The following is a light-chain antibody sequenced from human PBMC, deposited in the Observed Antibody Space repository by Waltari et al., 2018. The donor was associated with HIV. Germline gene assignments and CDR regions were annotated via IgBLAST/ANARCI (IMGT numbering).Light chain of an antibody. CDR1: SSNIGSNY. J-gene: IGLJ2*01. V-gene: IGLV1-47*01. Sequence: QSVLTQPPSASGTPGQRITISCSGSSSNIGSNYVYWYQQLPGTAPKLLIYRNKQRPSGGPDRFSGSKSGTAASLAISGLRSEDEADYYCATWDDTLSGHVVFGGGTKLNVL. CDR2: RNK. CDR3: ATWDDTLSGHVV.